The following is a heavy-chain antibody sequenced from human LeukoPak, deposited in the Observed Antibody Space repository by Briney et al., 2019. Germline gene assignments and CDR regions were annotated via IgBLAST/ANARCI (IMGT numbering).Heavy chain of an antibody. J-gene: IGHJ4*02. CDR2: MNPNSGNT. Sequence: ASVKVSCTASGYTFTSYDINWVRQATGQGLGWMGWMNPNSGNTGYAQKFQGRVTMTRNTSISTAYMELSSLRSEDTAVYYCARGDVLRYFDWLLPRYYFDYWGQGTLVTVSS. CDR3: ARGDVLRYFDWLLPRYYFDY. CDR1: GYTFTSYD. V-gene: IGHV1-8*01. D-gene: IGHD3-9*01.